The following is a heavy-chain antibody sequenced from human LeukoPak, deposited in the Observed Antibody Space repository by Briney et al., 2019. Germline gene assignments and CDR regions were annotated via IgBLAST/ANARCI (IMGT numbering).Heavy chain of an antibody. D-gene: IGHD2-2*01. V-gene: IGHV3-74*01. CDR1: GFTFSSYW. J-gene: IGHJ4*02. CDR3: ARGTSSTSLDY. CDR2: INSDGSST. Sequence: GGSLRLSCAASGFTFSSYWMHWVRQAPGKGLVWVSRINSDGSSTSYADSVKGRFTISGDNAKNTLYLQMNSLRAEDTAVYYCARGTSSTSLDYWGQGTLVTVSS.